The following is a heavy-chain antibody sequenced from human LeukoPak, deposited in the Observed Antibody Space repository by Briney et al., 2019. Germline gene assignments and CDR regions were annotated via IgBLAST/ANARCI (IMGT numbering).Heavy chain of an antibody. CDR2: ISSSSSYI. J-gene: IGHJ3*02. Sequence: PRGSLRLSCAASGFTFSSYSMNWVRQAPGKGLEWVSSISSSSSYIYYADSVKGRFTISRDNAKNSLYLQMNSLRAEDTAVYYCAREGWEQRDIWGQGTMVTVSS. CDR1: GFTFSSYS. CDR3: AREGWEQRDI. V-gene: IGHV3-21*01. D-gene: IGHD1-26*01.